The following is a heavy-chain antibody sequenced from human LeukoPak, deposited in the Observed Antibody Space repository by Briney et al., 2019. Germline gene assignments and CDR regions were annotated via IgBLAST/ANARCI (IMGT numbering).Heavy chain of an antibody. V-gene: IGHV4-59*01. Sequence: SETLSLTCTVSGGSISSYYWSWIRQPPGKGLEWIGYIYYSGSTNYNPSLKSRVTISVDTSKNQFSLKLSSVTAADTAVYYCARGRSSSLAFAWDYWGQGTLVTVSS. J-gene: IGHJ4*02. D-gene: IGHD6-6*01. CDR1: GGSISSYY. CDR2: IYYSGST. CDR3: ARGRSSSLAFAWDY.